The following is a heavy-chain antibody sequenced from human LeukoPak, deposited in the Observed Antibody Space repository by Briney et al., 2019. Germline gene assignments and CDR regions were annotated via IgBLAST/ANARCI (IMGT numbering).Heavy chain of an antibody. V-gene: IGHV4-59*01. CDR3: ARAPFDSSGWYDY. D-gene: IGHD6-19*01. CDR2: IYYSGST. CDR1: GGSISSYY. J-gene: IGHJ4*02. Sequence: PSETLSLTCTVSGGSISSYYWSWIRQPPGKGLEWIGYIYYSGSTNYNPSLKSRVTISVDTSKNQFSLKLSSVTAADTAVYYCARAPFDSSGWYDYWGQGTLVTVSS.